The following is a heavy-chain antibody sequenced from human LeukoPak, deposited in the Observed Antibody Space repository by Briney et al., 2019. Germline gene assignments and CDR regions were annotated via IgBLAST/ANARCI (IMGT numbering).Heavy chain of an antibody. D-gene: IGHD4-23*01. CDR1: GGTFSSYA. CDR3: ATGTRWLHWYFDL. CDR2: IIPIFGTA. J-gene: IGHJ2*01. V-gene: IGHV1-69*01. Sequence: SVNVSCKASGGTFSSYAISWVRQAPGQGLEWMGGIIPIFGTANYAQKFQGRVTITADESTSTAYMELSSLRSEDTAVYYCATGTRWLHWYFDLWGRGTLVTVSS.